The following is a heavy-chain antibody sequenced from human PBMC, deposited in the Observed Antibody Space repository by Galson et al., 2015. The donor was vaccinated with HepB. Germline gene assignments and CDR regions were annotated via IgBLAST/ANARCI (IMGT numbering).Heavy chain of an antibody. J-gene: IGHJ3*02. CDR1: GFNYNTYV. D-gene: IGHD1-26*01. Sequence: SLRLSSADYGFNYNTYVMSWVRQAQGKGLEWVSSISPSGAGTYYAESVKGRFTISRENSKNTLYLQMNSLRAEDTAVYYCARELMGIVGATDAFDIWGQGTMVTVSS. V-gene: IGHV3-23*01. CDR2: ISPSGAGT. CDR3: ARELMGIVGATDAFDI.